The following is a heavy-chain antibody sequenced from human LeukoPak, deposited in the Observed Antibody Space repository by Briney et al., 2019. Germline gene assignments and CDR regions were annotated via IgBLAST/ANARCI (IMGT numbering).Heavy chain of an antibody. Sequence: PSETLSLTCAVSGGSISSGGYSWSWLRQPPGKGLEWIGYMYHSGSTYYNPSLKSRVTLSVDRSKNQFSLKLSSVTAADTAVYYCARGTLGYDYWGQGTLVTVSS. J-gene: IGHJ4*02. CDR1: GGSISSGGYS. D-gene: IGHD2-15*01. CDR3: ARGTLGYDY. CDR2: MYHSGST. V-gene: IGHV4-30-2*01.